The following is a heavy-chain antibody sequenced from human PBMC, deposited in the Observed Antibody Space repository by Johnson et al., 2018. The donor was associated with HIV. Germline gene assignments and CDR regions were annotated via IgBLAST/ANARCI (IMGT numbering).Heavy chain of an antibody. CDR1: GFRFDEYA. V-gene: IGHV3-9*01. J-gene: IGHJ3*02. CDR2: ITWNSGSI. D-gene: IGHD1-26*01. CDR3: TTDLFEVVGATFEGDAFDI. Sequence: VQLVESGGALVQPGRSLRLSCAASGFRFDEYAMHWVRQAPGKGLEWVSGITWNSGSIAYADSMKGRFTISRDNAKNSLYLQMNSLRAEDTALYYCTTDLFEVVGATFEGDAFDIWGQGTMVTVSS.